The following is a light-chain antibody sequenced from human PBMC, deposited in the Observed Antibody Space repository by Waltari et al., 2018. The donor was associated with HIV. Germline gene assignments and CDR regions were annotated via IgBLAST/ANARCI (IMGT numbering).Light chain of an antibody. V-gene: IGKV1-9*01. CDR1: QNIRAY. CDR3: QQLDSYPRT. CDR2: SAS. J-gene: IGKJ1*01. Sequence: DIQLTQSPSFLSASVGDRVTITCRANQNIRAYLAWYQQKPGKAPTLLIYSASTVQRGGPSRFSGSGSGAEFTLTISSLQPEDFATYYCQQLDSYPRTFGHGTKVEI.